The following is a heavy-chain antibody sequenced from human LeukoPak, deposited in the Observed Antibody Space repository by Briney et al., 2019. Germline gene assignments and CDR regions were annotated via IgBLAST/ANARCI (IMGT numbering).Heavy chain of an antibody. V-gene: IGHV3-21*01. Sequence: GGSLRLSCVGSGFTFSSYDMNWVRQAPGRGLEWVSSISGSSSYIYYADSVKGRFTISRDNAKNSLYLQMNSLRVEDRAVYYCARGSSNVAARNNWFGPWGQGTLVTVAS. D-gene: IGHD6-6*01. CDR1: GFTFSSYD. J-gene: IGHJ5*02. CDR3: ARGSSNVAARNNWFGP. CDR2: ISGSSSYI.